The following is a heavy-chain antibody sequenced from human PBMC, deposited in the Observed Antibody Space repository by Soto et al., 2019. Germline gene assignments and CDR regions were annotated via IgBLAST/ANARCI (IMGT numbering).Heavy chain of an antibody. V-gene: IGHV3-30*03. CDR1: GFTFSSYG. Sequence: PGGSLRLSCAASGFTFSSYGMHWVRQAPGKGLEWVAVISYDGSNKYYADSVKGRFTISRDNSKNTLYLQMNSLRAEDTAVYYCARGGVGGIWFGELSATRLATLGHFDYWGQGT. CDR3: ARGGVGGIWFGELSATRLATLGHFDY. J-gene: IGHJ4*02. D-gene: IGHD3-10*01. CDR2: ISYDGSNK.